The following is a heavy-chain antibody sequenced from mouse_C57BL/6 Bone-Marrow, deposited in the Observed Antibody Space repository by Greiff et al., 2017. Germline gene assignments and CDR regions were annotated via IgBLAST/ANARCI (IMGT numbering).Heavy chain of an antibody. CDR3: ARRAIWFAY. D-gene: IGHD3-1*01. V-gene: IGHV1-18*01. CDR2: INPNNGGT. Sequence: VQLQQSGPELVKPGASVKITCKASGYTFTDYNMDWVKQSHGKSLEWIGGINPNNGGTIYNQKFKGKATLTVDKSSSTAYMELLSLTSWATAVYYSARRAIWFAYWGQGTLVTVSA. CDR1: GYTFTDYN. J-gene: IGHJ3*01.